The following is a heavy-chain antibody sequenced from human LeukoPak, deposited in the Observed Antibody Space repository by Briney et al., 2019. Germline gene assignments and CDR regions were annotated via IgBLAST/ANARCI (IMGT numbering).Heavy chain of an antibody. J-gene: IGHJ5*02. CDR3: ARDGGYSSSWYAAYNWFDP. D-gene: IGHD6-13*01. V-gene: IGHV3-48*01. Sequence: GGSLRLSCAASGFTFSSYSMNWVRQAPGKGLEWVSYISSSSSTIYYADSVKGRFTISRDNAKNPLYLQMNSLRAEDTAVYYCARDGGYSSSWYAAYNWFDPWGQGTLVTVSS. CDR2: ISSSSSTI. CDR1: GFTFSSYS.